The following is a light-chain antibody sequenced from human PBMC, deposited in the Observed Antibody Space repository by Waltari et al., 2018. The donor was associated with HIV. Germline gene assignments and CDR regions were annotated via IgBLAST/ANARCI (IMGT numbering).Light chain of an antibody. CDR3: TSYTSSSSLKYV. J-gene: IGLJ1*01. CDR1: SSDVCGYDY. CDR2: EVG. V-gene: IGLV2-14*01. Sequence: QSALTQPASVSGSPGQSITIPCTGTSSDVCGYDYVSWYQHHPGQAPTLVIDEVGNRPSGGSDRFSGSQSGNTAPLTSSGQQTEDEADDYCTSYTSSSSLKYVVGTGTKVTVL.